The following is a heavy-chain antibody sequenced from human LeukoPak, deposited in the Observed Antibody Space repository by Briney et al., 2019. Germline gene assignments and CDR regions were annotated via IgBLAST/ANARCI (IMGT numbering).Heavy chain of an antibody. CDR2: IWYDGSKK. D-gene: IGHD2-15*01. V-gene: IGHV3-33*01. CDR1: GFTFSSYG. CDR3: ARDSEDHALDY. J-gene: IGHJ4*02. Sequence: GGSLRLSCAASGFTFSSYGMHWVRQAPGKGLEWVAVIWYDGSKKYYADSVKGRFTISRDNSKNTLYLQMNSLRAEDTAVYYCARDSEDHALDYWGQGTLVTVS.